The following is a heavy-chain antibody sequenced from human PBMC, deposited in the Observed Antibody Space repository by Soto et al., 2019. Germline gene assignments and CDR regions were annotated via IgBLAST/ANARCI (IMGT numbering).Heavy chain of an antibody. J-gene: IGHJ4*02. CDR2: INPNSGGT. Sequence: ASVNVSCKASVYTFTGYYMHWVRQAPGQGLKGMGWINPNSGGTNYAQKFQGWVTMTRDTSISTAYMELSRLRSDATAVYSCARGGGTWFIMGVPLPFDFWGQGTLVTVSS. CDR3: ARGGGTWFIMGVPLPFDF. V-gene: IGHV1-2*04. CDR1: VYTFTGYY. D-gene: IGHD1-26*01.